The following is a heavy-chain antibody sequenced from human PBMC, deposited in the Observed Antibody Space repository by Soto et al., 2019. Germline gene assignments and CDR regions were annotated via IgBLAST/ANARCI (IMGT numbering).Heavy chain of an antibody. CDR2: IYYSGST. J-gene: IGHJ5*02. V-gene: IGHV4-31*03. CDR3: ARGGGRGAFWFDP. Sequence: ASETLSLTCTVSGGSISSGGYYWSWIRQHPGKGLEWIGYIYYSGSTYYNPSLKSRVTISVDTSKNQFSLKLSSVTAADTAVYYCARGGGRGAFWFDPWGQGTLVTVSS. CDR1: GGSISSGGYY. D-gene: IGHD1-26*01.